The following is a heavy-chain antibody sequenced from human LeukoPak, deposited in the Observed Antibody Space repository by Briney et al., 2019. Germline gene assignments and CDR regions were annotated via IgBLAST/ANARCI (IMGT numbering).Heavy chain of an antibody. CDR1: GFTVSSNY. V-gene: IGHV3-53*01. D-gene: IGHD1-26*01. CDR3: ASTWELLN. CDR2: IYSGGST. Sequence: GGSLRLSCAASGFTVSSNYMSWVRQAPGKGLEWVSVIYSGGSTYYADSVKGRFTISRDNPKNTLYLQLNSLRAEDTAVYYCASTWELLNWGQGTLVTVSS. J-gene: IGHJ4*02.